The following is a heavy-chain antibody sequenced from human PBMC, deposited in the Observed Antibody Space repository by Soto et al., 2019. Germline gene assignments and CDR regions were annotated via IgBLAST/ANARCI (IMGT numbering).Heavy chain of an antibody. Sequence: EVQLVESGGGLVQPGRSLRLSCAASGFTFDDYAMHWVRQAPGKGLEWVSGISWNSGSIGYADSVKGRFTISRDNAKNSLYLQMNSLRAEDPALYYCAKMGFWQQLEDWGQGTLVTVSS. D-gene: IGHD6-13*01. CDR3: AKMGFWQQLED. V-gene: IGHV3-9*01. J-gene: IGHJ4*02. CDR1: GFTFDDYA. CDR2: ISWNSGSI.